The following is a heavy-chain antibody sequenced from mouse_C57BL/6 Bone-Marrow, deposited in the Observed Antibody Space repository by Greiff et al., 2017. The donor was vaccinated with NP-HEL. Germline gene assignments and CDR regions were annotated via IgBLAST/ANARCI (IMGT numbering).Heavy chain of an antibody. V-gene: IGHV1-55*01. CDR3: AGGLTGPYWYFDV. Sequence: QVQLQQPGAELVTPGASVQMSCKASGYTFTSYWITWVQQRPGQGLEWIGDIYPGSGSTNYNEKFKSKATLTVDTSSSTAYMQRSCLTSEDSAVYYCAGGLTGPYWYFDVWGTGTTVTVSS. D-gene: IGHD4-1*01. J-gene: IGHJ1*03. CDR2: IYPGSGST. CDR1: GYTFTSYW.